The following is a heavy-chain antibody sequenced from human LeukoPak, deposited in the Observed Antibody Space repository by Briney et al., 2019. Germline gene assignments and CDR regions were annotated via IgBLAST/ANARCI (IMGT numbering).Heavy chain of an antibody. D-gene: IGHD6-13*01. V-gene: IGHV3-23*01. CDR3: ARDLSSSWSRNDAFDI. J-gene: IGHJ3*02. CDR1: GFTFSSYA. Sequence: GGSLRLSCAASGFTFSSYAMSWVRQAPGKGLEWVSAISGSGGSTYYADSVKGRFTISRDNAKNTLYLQMNSLRAEDTAVYYCARDLSSSWSRNDAFDIWGQGTMVTVSS. CDR2: ISGSGGST.